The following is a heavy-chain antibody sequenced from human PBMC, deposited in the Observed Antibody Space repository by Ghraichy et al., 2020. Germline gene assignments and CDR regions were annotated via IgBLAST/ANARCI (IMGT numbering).Heavy chain of an antibody. J-gene: IGHJ5*02. D-gene: IGHD2-21*02. CDR3: ARTGFVVVVSAIPWFDP. Sequence: SETLSLTCTVSGGSISSADYYWSWIRQPPGKGLEWIGYIYYSGGTYYNPSLKSRVTISVDTSKNQFSLKLSSVTTADTAVYYCARTGFVVVVSAIPWFDPWGQGTLVTVSS. V-gene: IGHV4-30-4*01. CDR2: IYYSGGT. CDR1: GGSISSADYY.